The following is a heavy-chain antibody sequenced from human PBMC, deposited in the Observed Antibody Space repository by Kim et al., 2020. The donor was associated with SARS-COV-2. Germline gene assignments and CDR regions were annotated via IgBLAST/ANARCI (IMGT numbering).Heavy chain of an antibody. Sequence: ASVKVSCKASGYTFTSYYMHWVRQAPGQGLEWMGIINPSGGSTSYAQKFQGRVTMTRDTSTSTVYMELSSLRSEDTAVYYCARVLYYDSSLHLSGSLPGGNGFDPWGQGTLVTVSS. J-gene: IGHJ5*02. D-gene: IGHD3-22*01. V-gene: IGHV1-46*01. CDR2: INPSGGST. CDR1: GYTFTSYY. CDR3: ARVLYYDSSLHLSGSLPGGNGFDP.